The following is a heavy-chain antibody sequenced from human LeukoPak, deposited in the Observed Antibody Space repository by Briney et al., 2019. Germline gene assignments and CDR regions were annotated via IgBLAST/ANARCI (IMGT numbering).Heavy chain of an antibody. D-gene: IGHD3-22*01. CDR1: GLTFSLNA. CDR2: ISGNGRGT. J-gene: IGHJ4*02. CDR3: AKDANYMRSSGYLIPIDF. V-gene: IGHV3-23*01. Sequence: GSSQRLSCAASGLTFSLNAMSSVRQAPGKGLEWVAAISGNGRGTYYAVAMKGRFNISRDNSRNTLYLQMNSLRIEDTAFYYCAKDANYMRSSGYLIPIDFWGQGTLVTVSS.